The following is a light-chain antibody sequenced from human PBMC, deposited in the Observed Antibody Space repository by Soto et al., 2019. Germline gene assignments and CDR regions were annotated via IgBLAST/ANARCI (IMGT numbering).Light chain of an antibody. Sequence: QSALTQPASVSGSPGQSIAISCTGTSSDVGGYNYVSWYQQHTGKTPNLMIYDVSNRPSGVSNRFSGSKSGNTASLTISGLQAEDEADYYCRSYTSSSTWVFGGGTKLTVL. CDR1: SSDVGGYNY. CDR2: DVS. CDR3: RSYTSSSTWV. V-gene: IGLV2-14*01. J-gene: IGLJ3*02.